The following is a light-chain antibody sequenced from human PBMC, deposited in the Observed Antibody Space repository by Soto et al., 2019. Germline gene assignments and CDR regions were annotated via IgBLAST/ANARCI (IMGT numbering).Light chain of an antibody. J-gene: IGKJ1*01. CDR1: QDIGVR. V-gene: IGKV1-12*01. Sequence: DIQMTQSPSSLSASIGDRVTITCRASQDIGVRVAWFQQKPGQAPKYLIQAASSLQSGVPSRFSGSGSGTEFFLSINNLQPEDFATYFCLQVFSYPRTFGQGTKVDI. CDR3: LQVFSYPRT. CDR2: AAS.